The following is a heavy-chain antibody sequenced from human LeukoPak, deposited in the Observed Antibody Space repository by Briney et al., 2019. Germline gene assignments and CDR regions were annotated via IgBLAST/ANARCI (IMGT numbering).Heavy chain of an antibody. CDR1: GFTVSCNY. CDR2: IYSGGRT. D-gene: IGHD4-17*01. CDR3: ARGHDYGDYVAVGG. Sequence: PGGSLRLSCAASGFTVSCNYMSWVRQARGKGLEWVSVIYSGGRTYYADSVKGRFIISRDNSKNMLYLQMNSLRAEDTAVYYCARGHDYGDYVAVGGWGQGTLVTVSS. J-gene: IGHJ4*02. V-gene: IGHV3-53*01.